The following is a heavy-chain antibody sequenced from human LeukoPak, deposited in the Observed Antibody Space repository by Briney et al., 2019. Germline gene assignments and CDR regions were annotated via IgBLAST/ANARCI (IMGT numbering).Heavy chain of an antibody. J-gene: IGHJ4*02. CDR3: VRSGGWAAPLGY. CDR2: IFGSGST. D-gene: IGHD6-19*01. Sequence: SETLSLTCTVSGGSITNYYWSWIRQPAGKGLEWIGRIFGSGSTTYNPSLKSRVTMSVDTSKNQVSLNLSSVTAADTAVYYCVRSGGWAAPLGYWGQGTLVTVSS. CDR1: GGSITNYY. V-gene: IGHV4-4*07.